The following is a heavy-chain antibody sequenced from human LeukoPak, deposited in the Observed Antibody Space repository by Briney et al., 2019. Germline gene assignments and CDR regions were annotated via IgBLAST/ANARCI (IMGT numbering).Heavy chain of an antibody. D-gene: IGHD3-9*01. CDR3: GAGGGYDILTGYSSWGLGLDY. CDR1: GGTFSSYA. CDR2: IIPIFGTS. Sequence: GASVKVSCKASGGTFSSYAISWVRQAPGQGLEWMVGIIPIFGTSNYAQKFQGGVTITADKSTSTAYMGLSSLRSEDTAVYYCGAGGGYDILTGYSSWGLGLDYWGQGTLVTVSS. V-gene: IGHV1-69*06. J-gene: IGHJ4*02.